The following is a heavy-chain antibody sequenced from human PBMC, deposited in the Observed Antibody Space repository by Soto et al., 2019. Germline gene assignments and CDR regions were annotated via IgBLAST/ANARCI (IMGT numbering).Heavy chain of an antibody. V-gene: IGHV1-69*01. CDR1: GGSFSNIG. J-gene: IGHJ4*02. D-gene: IGHD6-19*01. CDR3: ARSASSGCYLLKFDY. Sequence: QVQLVQSGAEVKKPGSSVKVSCKVSGGSFSNIGINWVRQAPGQGLEWMGGIVPMFGSASYAQKFQVRVTITADESTSPSYMEVSGLTYDATAVYYCARSASSGCYLLKFDYWGQGTLVTVSS. CDR2: IVPMFGSA.